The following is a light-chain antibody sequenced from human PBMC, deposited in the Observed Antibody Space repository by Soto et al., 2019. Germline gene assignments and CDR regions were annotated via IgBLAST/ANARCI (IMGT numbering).Light chain of an antibody. CDR2: GAS. Sequence: EIVLTQSPGTLSLSPGERATLSCRASQSVSSNNLAWYQQRPGQAPRVVIYGASSRATGIPERLSGSRYGTDLTLTIIRLEPEDFAVYYCQQYGRSPFTFGPGTKVDIK. CDR3: QQYGRSPFT. CDR1: QSVSSNN. J-gene: IGKJ3*01. V-gene: IGKV3-20*01.